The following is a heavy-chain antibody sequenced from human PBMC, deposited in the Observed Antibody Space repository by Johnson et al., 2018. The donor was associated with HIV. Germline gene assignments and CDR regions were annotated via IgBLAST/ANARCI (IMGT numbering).Heavy chain of an antibody. J-gene: IGHJ3*02. CDR1: GFTFDDYA. CDR2: ISWNSGSI. CDR3: AKNQEVSREDAFDI. V-gene: IGHV3-9*01. D-gene: IGHD3-3*02. Sequence: VQLVESGGGLVQPGRSLRLSCAASGFTFDDYAMHWVRQAPGKGLEWVSGISWNSGSIGYADSVKGRFTISRDNAKNSLYLQMNSLRAEVTALYYCAKNQEVSREDAFDIWGQGTMVTVSS.